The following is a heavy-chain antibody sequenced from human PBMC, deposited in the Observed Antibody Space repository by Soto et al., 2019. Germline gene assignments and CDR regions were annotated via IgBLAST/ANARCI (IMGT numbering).Heavy chain of an antibody. J-gene: IGHJ6*02. CDR3: ARDVGITEDYGMDV. CDR2: IGTAGDT. CDR1: GFTFSSYG. Sequence: PGGSLRLSCAASGFTFSSYGMHWVRQATGKGLEWVSAIGTAGDTYYPGSVKGRFTISRENAKNSLYLQMNSLRAEDTAVYYCARDVGITEDYGMDVWGQGTTVTVSS. D-gene: IGHD1-20*01. V-gene: IGHV3-13*01.